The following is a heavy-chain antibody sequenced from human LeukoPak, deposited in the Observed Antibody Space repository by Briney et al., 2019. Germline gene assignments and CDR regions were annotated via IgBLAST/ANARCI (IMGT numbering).Heavy chain of an antibody. CDR2: IDNRGVTT. CDR1: GFTFSSYA. CDR3: AKEKTTVKTPGIDY. D-gene: IGHD4-23*01. J-gene: IGHJ4*02. Sequence: GGSLRLSCAASGFTFSSYAMSWVRQAPGKGLEWVSAIDNRGVTTYYADSVKGRFTISRDNSKDTLYLRMNSLRAEDTAVYYCAKEKTTVKTPGIDYWGQGTLVTVSS. V-gene: IGHV3-23*01.